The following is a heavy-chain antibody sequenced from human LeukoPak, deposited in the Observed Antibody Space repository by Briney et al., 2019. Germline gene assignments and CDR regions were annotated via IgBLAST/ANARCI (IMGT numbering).Heavy chain of an antibody. CDR2: MNPNTGNT. Sequence: ASVKVSCKASGYTFASYDINWVRQASGQGLEWMGWMNPNTGNTGYAQKFQGRVTITRNTSISTVYMELSSLRSEDTAVYYCARARLDSSGYYYSGYYYYMDVWGKGTTVTVSS. CDR1: GYTFASYD. D-gene: IGHD3-22*01. V-gene: IGHV1-8*03. J-gene: IGHJ6*03. CDR3: ARARLDSSGYYYSGYYYYMDV.